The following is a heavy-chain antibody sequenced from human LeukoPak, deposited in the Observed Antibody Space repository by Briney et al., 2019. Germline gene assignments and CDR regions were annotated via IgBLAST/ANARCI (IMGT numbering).Heavy chain of an antibody. CDR2: ISSSSSTI. CDR1: GFTFSSYS. J-gene: IGHJ3*02. Sequence: GGSLRLSCAASGFTFSSYSMNWVRQAPGKGLEWVSYISSSSSTIYYADSVKGRFTISRDNAKNSLYLQMNSLRAEDTAVYYCAREPSAPGYCSSTSCYFDAFDIWGQGTMVTVSS. D-gene: IGHD2-2*01. V-gene: IGHV3-48*04. CDR3: AREPSAPGYCSSTSCYFDAFDI.